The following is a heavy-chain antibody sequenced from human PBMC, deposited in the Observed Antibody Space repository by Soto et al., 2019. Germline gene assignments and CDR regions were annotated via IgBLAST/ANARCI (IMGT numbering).Heavy chain of an antibody. J-gene: IGHJ5*02. Sequence: PGVTLRLSFSLSRLSHKHNYMISPPHNQGKGLEWVSYISSSSSYTNYAGSVKGRFTISRDNAKNSLYLQMNSLRAEDTAVYYCARGPRGYDSTGFDPWGQGTLVTVSS. V-gene: IGHV3-11*06. CDR1: RLSHKHNY. CDR2: ISSSSSYT. CDR3: ARGPRGYDSTGFDP. D-gene: IGHD3-22*01.